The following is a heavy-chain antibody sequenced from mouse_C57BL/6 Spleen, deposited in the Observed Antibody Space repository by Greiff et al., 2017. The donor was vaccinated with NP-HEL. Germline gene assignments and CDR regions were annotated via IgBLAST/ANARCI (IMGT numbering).Heavy chain of an antibody. CDR2: IYPGSGNT. D-gene: IGHD3-3*01. CDR1: GYTFTDYY. J-gene: IGHJ4*01. Sequence: VQLQQSGAELVRPGASVKLSCKASGYTFTDYYINWVKQRPGQGLEWIARIYPGSGNTYYNEKFKGKATLTAEKSSSTAYMQLSSLTSEYSAVYFGARGGLPDIGAGDYWGQGTSVTVSS. V-gene: IGHV1-76*01. CDR3: ARGGLPDIGAGDY.